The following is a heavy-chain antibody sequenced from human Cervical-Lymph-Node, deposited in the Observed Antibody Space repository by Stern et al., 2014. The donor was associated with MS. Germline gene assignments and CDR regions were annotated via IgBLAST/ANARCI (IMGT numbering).Heavy chain of an antibody. Sequence: VHLVESGGGVVPPGRSLRLSCADSGSTFSKSAMHWVRQAQGKGLEWVAVISHDGSNKQYGYSVKGRLAISRDNSRNTLSLEIYSLRAEDTAVYYCVRTESFYYYDGMDVWGHGTTVIVSS. CDR3: VRTESFYYYDGMDV. CDR1: GSTFSKSA. V-gene: IGHV3-30*09. J-gene: IGHJ6*02. CDR2: ISHDGSNK.